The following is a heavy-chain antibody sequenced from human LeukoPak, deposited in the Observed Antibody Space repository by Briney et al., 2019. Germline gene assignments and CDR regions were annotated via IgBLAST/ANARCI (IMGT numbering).Heavy chain of an antibody. D-gene: IGHD3-10*01. CDR3: ARGVTMIRGVILDRTKSTDCVVP. V-gene: IGHV4-59*01. J-gene: IGHJ5*02. CDR2: IYYSEST. CDR1: GGSISSYY. Sequence: SETLSLTCTVSGGSISSYYWSWLRHPPGKRREWFGYIYYSESTNYNTSHKSRVTVSGDTSKNHFSLKLSSVTAAHTAVFYWARGVTMIRGVILDRTKSTDCVVPSGEGALVIVSS.